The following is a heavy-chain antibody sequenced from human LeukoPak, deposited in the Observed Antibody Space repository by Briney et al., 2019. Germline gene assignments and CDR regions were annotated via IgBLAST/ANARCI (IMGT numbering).Heavy chain of an antibody. V-gene: IGHV1-18*01. CDR2: ISAYNGNT. D-gene: IGHD3-22*01. CDR1: GYTFTSYD. CDR3: ARDNPPPRYYDSSGYHNYYYYYGMDV. Sequence: ASVKVSCKASGYTFTSYDINWVRQATGQGLEWMGWISAYNGNTNYAQKLQGRVTMTTDTSTSTAYMELRSLRSDDTAVYYCARDNPPPRYYDSSGYHNYYYYYGMDVWGQGTTVTVSS. J-gene: IGHJ6*02.